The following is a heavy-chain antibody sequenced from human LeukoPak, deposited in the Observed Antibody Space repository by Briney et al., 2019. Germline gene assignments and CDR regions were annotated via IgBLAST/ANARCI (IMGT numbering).Heavy chain of an antibody. D-gene: IGHD6-6*01. CDR1: GVSISSGSHY. CDR2: IYYSGST. V-gene: IGHV4-39*01. J-gene: IGHJ5*02. Sequence: SSETLSLTCTVCGVSISSGSHYWGWIRQPPGKGLEWIGTIYYSGSTYYNASLKSRVTISVDTSKNQFYLKLTSVIAADTAVYYCVSNSSSSPWFDPWGQGTLVTVSS. CDR3: VSNSSSSPWFDP.